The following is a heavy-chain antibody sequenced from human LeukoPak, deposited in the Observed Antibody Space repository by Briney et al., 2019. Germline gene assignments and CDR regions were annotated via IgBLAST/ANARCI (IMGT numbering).Heavy chain of an antibody. J-gene: IGHJ6*02. CDR1: GSTFSSYA. CDR2: ISYDGSNK. CDR3: ASEIPPYYYYGMDV. Sequence: GGSLTLSCPASGSTFSSYATHWVRQAPGKGLEWVGVISYDGSNKYYADSVKGRFTISRDNSKNTLYLQMNSLRAEDTAVYYCASEIPPYYYYGMDVWGQGTTVTVSS. V-gene: IGHV3-30-3*01.